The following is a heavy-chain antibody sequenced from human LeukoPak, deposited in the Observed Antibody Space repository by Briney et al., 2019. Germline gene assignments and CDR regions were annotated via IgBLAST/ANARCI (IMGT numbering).Heavy chain of an antibody. CDR3: ARADFWSGYYTGIWFDY. V-gene: IGHV1-3*03. D-gene: IGHD3-3*01. J-gene: IGHJ5*01. CDR1: GYTFTSYA. CDR2: INAGNGNT. Sequence: ASVKVSCKASGYTFTSYAMHWVRQAPGQRLEWMGWINAGNGNTKYSQEFQGRVTITRDTSASTAYMELSSLRSEDMAVYYCARADFWSGYYTGIWFDYWGQGTLVTVSS.